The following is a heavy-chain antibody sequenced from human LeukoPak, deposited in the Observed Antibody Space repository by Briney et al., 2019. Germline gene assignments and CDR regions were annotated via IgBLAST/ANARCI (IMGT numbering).Heavy chain of an antibody. CDR1: GFSLSSYA. V-gene: IGHV3-23*01. D-gene: IGHD6-6*01. J-gene: IGHJ4*02. CDR2: ISSSDDGT. CDR3: AKAGDSSSSPLFLD. Sequence: GGSLRLSCAASGFSLSSYAMSWVRQAPGKGLEWVSAISSSDDGTYHAGSVRGRFTISRDSSKNTLYLQMNNLRTEDAAVYYCAKAGDSSSSPLFLDWGQGTLVAVSS.